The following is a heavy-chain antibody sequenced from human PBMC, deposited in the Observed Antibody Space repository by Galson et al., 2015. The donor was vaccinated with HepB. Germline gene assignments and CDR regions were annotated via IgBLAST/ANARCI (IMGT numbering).Heavy chain of an antibody. Sequence: PALVTPTPTLTLTCTFSGFSLSTSGMCVSWIRQPPGKALEWLARIDWDDDKYYSNSLKTRLTISQDTSKNQVVLTMTNMDPVDTATYYFARMFLGEGPVKPLIHEVGSYYGMDVWGQGSTVTVS. CDR1: GFSLSTSGMC. CDR2: IDWDDDK. D-gene: IGHD3-16*01. V-gene: IGHV2-70*11. J-gene: IGHJ6*02. CDR3: ARMFLGEGPVKPLIHEVGSYYGMDV.